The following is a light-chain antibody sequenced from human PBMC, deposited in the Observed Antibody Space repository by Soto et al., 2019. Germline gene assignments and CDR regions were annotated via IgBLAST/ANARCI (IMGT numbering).Light chain of an antibody. J-gene: IGKJ1*01. CDR2: GGS. Sequence: EIVMTQSPATLSVSPGERVTLSCRASQSLSTNLAWYQQQPVAWYQHKPGQAPRLLIYGGSTRATGIPARFSGSGSGTEFTLTISSLQSEDFAVYYCQQYDNWPRTFGQGTKVEVK. V-gene: IGKV3-15*01. CDR3: QQYDNWPRT. CDR1: QSLSTN.